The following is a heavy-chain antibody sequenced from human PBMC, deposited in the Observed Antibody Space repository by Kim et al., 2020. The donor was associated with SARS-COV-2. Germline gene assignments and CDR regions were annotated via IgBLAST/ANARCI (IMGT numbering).Heavy chain of an antibody. J-gene: IGHJ4*02. D-gene: IGHD2-2*01. CDR3: ARGFVVVPAASDY. Sequence: YAQKFQGRVTMTRDTSISTAYMELSRLRSDDTAVYYCARGFVVVPAASDYWGQGTLVTVSS. V-gene: IGHV1-2*02.